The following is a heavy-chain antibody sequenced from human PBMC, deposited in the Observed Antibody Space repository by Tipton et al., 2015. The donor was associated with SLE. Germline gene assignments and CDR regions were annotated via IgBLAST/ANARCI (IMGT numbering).Heavy chain of an antibody. V-gene: IGHV4-59*01. J-gene: IGHJ2*01. CDR2: VFYSGST. D-gene: IGHD3-10*01. Sequence: LRLSCTVSGGSINSYYWSWIRQPPGKGLEWIGYVFYSGSTNYSPSLQRRVTMSLDTSKNRFSLKLYSVTAADTAVYYCARVPIPVVRGVRYFDLWGRGTLVTVSS. CDR1: GGSINSYY. CDR3: ARVPIPVVRGVRYFDL.